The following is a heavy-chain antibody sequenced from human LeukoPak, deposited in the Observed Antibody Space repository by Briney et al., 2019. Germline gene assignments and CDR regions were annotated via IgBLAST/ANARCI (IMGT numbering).Heavy chain of an antibody. CDR1: GGSISSSSYY. D-gene: IGHD3-10*01. V-gene: IGHV4-39*01. J-gene: IGHJ4*02. CDR3: AGLYYYGSGSYRHFHY. CDR2: IYYSGST. Sequence: SETLSLTCTVSGGSISSSSYYWGWIRQPPGKGLEWIGSIYYSGSTYYNPSLKSRVTISVDTSKNQFSLKLSSVTAAHTAVYYCAGLYYYGSGSYRHFHYWGQGTLVTVSS.